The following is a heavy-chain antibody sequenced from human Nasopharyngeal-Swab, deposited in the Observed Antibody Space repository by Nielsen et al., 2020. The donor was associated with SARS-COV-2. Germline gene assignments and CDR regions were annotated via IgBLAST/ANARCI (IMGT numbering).Heavy chain of an antibody. J-gene: IGHJ3*02. D-gene: IGHD5-18*01. Sequence: GESLKISCAASGFTFSSYAMSWVRQAPGKGLEWVSAISGSGGSTYYADSVEGRFTISRDNSKNTLYLQMNSLRAEDTAVYYCAKDRDGYSYGTNAFDIWGQGTMVTVSS. V-gene: IGHV3-23*01. CDR3: AKDRDGYSYGTNAFDI. CDR1: GFTFSSYA. CDR2: ISGSGGST.